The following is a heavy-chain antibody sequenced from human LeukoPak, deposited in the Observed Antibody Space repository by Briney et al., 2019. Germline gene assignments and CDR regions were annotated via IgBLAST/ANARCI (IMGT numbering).Heavy chain of an antibody. Sequence: GGSLRLSCAASGFTFSSNYMSWVRQAPGKGLEWVSVIYSGGSTYYADSVKGRFTISRDNSKNTLYLQMNSLRAEDTAVYYCARVDVRGDSDAFDIWGQGTMVTVSS. J-gene: IGHJ3*02. CDR3: ARVDVRGDSDAFDI. V-gene: IGHV3-53*01. CDR1: GFTFSSNY. CDR2: IYSGGST. D-gene: IGHD4-17*01.